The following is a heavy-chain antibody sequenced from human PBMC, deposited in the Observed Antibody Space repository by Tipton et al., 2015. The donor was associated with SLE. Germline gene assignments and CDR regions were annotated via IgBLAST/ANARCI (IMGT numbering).Heavy chain of an antibody. CDR2: IKQDGSDK. D-gene: IGHD3-10*01. Sequence: QLVQSGGGLVQPGGSLRLSCAASGFTFTSYRMSWVRQAPGKGLEWVANIKQDGSDKYYVDSVKGRFTTSRDNSKNTLYLQMNSLRAEDTAVYYCARDQVLWFGELSYWGQGTLVTVSS. CDR1: GFTFTSYR. V-gene: IGHV3-7*01. J-gene: IGHJ4*02. CDR3: ARDQVLWFGELSY.